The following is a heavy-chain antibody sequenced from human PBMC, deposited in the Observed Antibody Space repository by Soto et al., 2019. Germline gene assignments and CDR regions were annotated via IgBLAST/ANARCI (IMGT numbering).Heavy chain of an antibody. CDR3: ARFEGIAAAGTNRGFDY. D-gene: IGHD6-13*01. J-gene: IGHJ4*02. CDR1: GYTFTSYY. Sequence: QVQLVQSGAEVKKPGASVKVSCKASGYTFTSYYMHWVRQAPGQGLEWMGIINPSGGSTSYAQKFQGIVTMTRDTSTSTVYMELSSLRSEDTAVYYCARFEGIAAAGTNRGFDYWGQGTLVTVSS. V-gene: IGHV1-46*03. CDR2: INPSGGST.